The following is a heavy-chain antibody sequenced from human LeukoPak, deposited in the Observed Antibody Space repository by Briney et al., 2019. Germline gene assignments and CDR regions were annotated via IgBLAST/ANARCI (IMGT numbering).Heavy chain of an antibody. V-gene: IGHV4-59*01. D-gene: IGHD6-19*01. Sequence: SETLSLTCTVSGGSISSYYWSWIRQPPGKGLEWIGYIYYSGSTNYNPSLKSRVTISVDTSKNQFSLKLSSVTAADTAVYYCAKISGWSIDYWGQGTLVTVSS. CDR3: AKISGWSIDY. CDR2: IYYSGST. CDR1: GGSISSYY. J-gene: IGHJ4*02.